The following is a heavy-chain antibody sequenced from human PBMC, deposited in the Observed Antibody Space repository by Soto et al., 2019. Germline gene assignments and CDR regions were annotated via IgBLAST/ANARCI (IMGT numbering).Heavy chain of an antibody. V-gene: IGHV4-39*07. CDR1: GDSISSNNYY. CDR3: ARVSGNYYYGMDV. D-gene: IGHD1-26*01. Sequence: SETLSLTCTVSGDSISSNNYYWGWIRQPPGKGLEWIGGINYSGNTYYDPSLKSRVTISVDKSKNQFSLKLSSVTAADTAVYYCARVSGNYYYGMDVWGQGTTVTVSS. CDR2: INYSGNT. J-gene: IGHJ6*02.